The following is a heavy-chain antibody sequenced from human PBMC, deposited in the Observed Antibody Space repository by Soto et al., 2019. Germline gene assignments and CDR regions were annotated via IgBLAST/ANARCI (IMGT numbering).Heavy chain of an antibody. CDR3: ARGGRIMITFGGVIVIKQGYDY. V-gene: IGHV4-34*01. CDR1: GGSFSGYY. Sequence: TLSLTCAVYGGSFSGYYWSWIRQPPGKGLEWIGEINHSGSTNYNPSLKSRVTISVDTSKNQFSLKLSSVTAADTAVYYCARGGRIMITFGGVIVIKQGYDYWGQGTLVTVSS. D-gene: IGHD3-16*02. CDR2: INHSGST. J-gene: IGHJ4*02.